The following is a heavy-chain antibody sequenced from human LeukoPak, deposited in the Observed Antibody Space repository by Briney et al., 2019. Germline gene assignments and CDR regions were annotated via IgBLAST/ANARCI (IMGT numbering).Heavy chain of an antibody. Sequence: QTGGSLRLSCAASGFTFSSYAMSWVRQAPGKGLEWVSYISSSSSTIYYADSVKGRFTISRDNAKNSLYLQMNSLRAEDTAVYYCARDSPRAAVAGFAYWGQGTLVTVSS. V-gene: IGHV3-48*01. CDR1: GFTFSSYA. D-gene: IGHD6-19*01. J-gene: IGHJ4*02. CDR2: ISSSSSTI. CDR3: ARDSPRAAVAGFAY.